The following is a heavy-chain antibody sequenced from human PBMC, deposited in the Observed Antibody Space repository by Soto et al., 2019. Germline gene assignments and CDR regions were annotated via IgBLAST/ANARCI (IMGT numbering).Heavy chain of an antibody. CDR2: IIPRYGHA. Sequence: QVPLVQSGAEVKKPGSSVTVSCKASGGTFSSYAIHWVRQAPGQGLEWMGGIIPRYGHAKYAQRFQGRVTITADESTTTVYMELTSLTSQDTAVYYRARVTSMVRGVIDNWFDPWGHGTLVTVSS. D-gene: IGHD3-10*01. J-gene: IGHJ5*02. CDR1: GGTFSSYA. V-gene: IGHV1-69*01. CDR3: ARVTSMVRGVIDNWFDP.